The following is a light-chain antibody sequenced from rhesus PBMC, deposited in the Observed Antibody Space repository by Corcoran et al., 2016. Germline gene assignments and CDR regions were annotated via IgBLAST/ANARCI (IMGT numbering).Light chain of an antibody. J-gene: IGKJ3*01. V-gene: IGKV1-32*02. CDR1: QGISSY. CDR2: YAN. CDR3: LQCNSNPFT. Sequence: DIQMSQSPSSLSASVGDRVTITCRASQGISSYINWYQQKPGKAPKLLIYYANSLASGVPSRFSGSGCWTDFTFTISRLRPEDFATYYCLQCNSNPFTFGPRTKLYI.